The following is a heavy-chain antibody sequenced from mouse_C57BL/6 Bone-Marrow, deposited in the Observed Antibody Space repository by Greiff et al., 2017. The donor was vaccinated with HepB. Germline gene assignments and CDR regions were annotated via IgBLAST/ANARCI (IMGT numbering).Heavy chain of an antibody. Sequence: VHLVESGAELVRPGASVTLSCKASGYTFTDYEMHWVKQTPVHGLEWIGAIDPETGGTAYNQKFKGKAILTADKSSSTAYMELRSLTSEDSAVYYCTRSKVPYYYGSRGFDYWGQGTTLTVSS. CDR3: TRSKVPYYYGSRGFDY. CDR2: IDPETGGT. V-gene: IGHV1-15*01. CDR1: GYTFTDYE. J-gene: IGHJ2*01. D-gene: IGHD1-1*01.